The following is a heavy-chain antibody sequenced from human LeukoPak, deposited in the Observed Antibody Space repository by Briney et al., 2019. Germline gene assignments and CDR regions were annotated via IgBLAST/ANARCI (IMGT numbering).Heavy chain of an antibody. CDR1: GFTFSSYA. CDR2: ISGSGGST. D-gene: IGHD6-6*01. Sequence: PGGSLRLSCAASGFTFSSYAMSWVRQAPGKGLEWVSAISGSGGSTYYADSVKGRFTISRDNSKNTLYLQMNSLRAEDTAVYYCAKDGQLSPYYYYYYYMDVWGKGTTVTVSS. CDR3: AKDGQLSPYYYYYYYMDV. J-gene: IGHJ6*03. V-gene: IGHV3-23*01.